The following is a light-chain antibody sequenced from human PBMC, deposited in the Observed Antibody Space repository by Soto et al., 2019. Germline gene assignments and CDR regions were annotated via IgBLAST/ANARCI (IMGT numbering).Light chain of an antibody. CDR2: AAS. J-gene: IGKJ1*01. V-gene: IGKV1-12*01. CDR1: QGISNW. CDR3: QQANSFPWT. Sequence: DIQMTQSPSSGSASVGXRXXXXXXSSQGISNWLAWYQQKPGKAPKLLIYAASSLQSGVPSRFSGSASGTDFTLTISSLQPEDFATYYCQQANSFPWTFGQGTKVDI.